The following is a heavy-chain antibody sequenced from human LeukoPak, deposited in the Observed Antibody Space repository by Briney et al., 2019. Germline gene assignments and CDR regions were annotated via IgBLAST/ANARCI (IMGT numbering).Heavy chain of an antibody. J-gene: IGHJ6*02. V-gene: IGHV3-48*04. Sequence: GGSLRLSCAASGFTFSSYSMNWVRQAPGKGLEWVSYISSSSSTIYYADSVKGRFTISRDNAENSLYLQMNSLRAEDTAVYYCARDKKEAAAGTGGMDVWGQGTTVTVSS. CDR1: GFTFSSYS. CDR3: ARDKKEAAAGTGGMDV. CDR2: ISSSSSTI. D-gene: IGHD6-13*01.